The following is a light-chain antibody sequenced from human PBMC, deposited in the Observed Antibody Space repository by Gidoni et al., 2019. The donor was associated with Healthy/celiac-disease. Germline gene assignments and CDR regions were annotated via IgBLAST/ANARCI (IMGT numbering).Light chain of an antibody. CDR3: MQALQTSYT. J-gene: IGKJ2*01. CDR1: QSLLHSNGYNY. CDR2: LGS. V-gene: IGKV2-28*01. Sequence: DIVMTQSPLSLPVTPGEPASISFRSSQSLLHSNGYNYLDWYLQKPGQSPQLLIYLGSNRASGVPDRFSGSGSGTDFTLKISRVEAEDVGVYYCMQALQTSYTFXQXTKLEIK.